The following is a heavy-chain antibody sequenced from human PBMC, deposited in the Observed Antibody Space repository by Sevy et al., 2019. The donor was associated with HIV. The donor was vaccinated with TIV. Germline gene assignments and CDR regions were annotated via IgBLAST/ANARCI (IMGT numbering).Heavy chain of an antibody. J-gene: IGHJ6*02. D-gene: IGHD3-10*01. CDR3: ARDREWGWVGVMKPDGMDV. V-gene: IGHV3-21*01. Sequence: GGSLRLSCAASGFTFSSYSINWVRQAPGKGLEWVSSISSSSTYIYYADSMKGRFTISGDNAKNFLYLKMNSLRAEDTAVYYCARDREWGWVGVMKPDGMDVWGQGTTVTVSS. CDR2: ISSSSTYI. CDR1: GFTFSSYS.